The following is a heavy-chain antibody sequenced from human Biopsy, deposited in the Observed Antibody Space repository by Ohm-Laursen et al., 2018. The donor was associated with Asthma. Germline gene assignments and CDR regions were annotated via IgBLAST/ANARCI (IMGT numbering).Heavy chain of an antibody. CDR2: ITGSGGTT. CDR1: GFTFSSSA. Sequence: SLRLSCTASGFTFSSSAMSWVRQAPGKGLERVSAITGSGGTTYYADSVRGRFTISRDNSKSTLFLQMDSLSAEDTAVYYCAKDFRGIAVAGDRGFDYWGQGTLVTDSS. V-gene: IGHV3-23*01. CDR3: AKDFRGIAVAGDRGFDY. J-gene: IGHJ4*02. D-gene: IGHD6-19*01.